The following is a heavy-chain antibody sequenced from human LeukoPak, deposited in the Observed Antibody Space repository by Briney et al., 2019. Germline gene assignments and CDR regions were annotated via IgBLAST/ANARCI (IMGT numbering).Heavy chain of an antibody. CDR2: IYHSGST. V-gene: IGHV4-30-2*01. D-gene: IGHD2-2*01. Sequence: SQTLSLTCAVSGGSISSGGYSWSWIRQPPGKGLEWIGYIYHSGSTYYNPSLKSRVTISVDRSKNQFSLKLSSVTAADTAVYYCARGYVVVPAAIVWGQGTLVTVSS. CDR1: GGSISSGGYS. CDR3: ARGYVVVPAAIV. J-gene: IGHJ4*02.